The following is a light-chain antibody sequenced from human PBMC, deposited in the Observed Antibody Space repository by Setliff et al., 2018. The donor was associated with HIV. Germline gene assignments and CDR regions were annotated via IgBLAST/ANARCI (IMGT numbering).Light chain of an antibody. CDR3: CSYGSSDTFV. CDR2: EVT. CDR1: SSDVGSYNL. Sequence: QSVLAQPASVSGSPGQSTTISCTGTSSDVGSYNLVSWYQQRPGKAPKLIMHEVTKWPSGISDRFSGSKSGNTASLTIYGLQADDEADYYCCSYGSSDTFVFGTGTKVTVL. J-gene: IGLJ1*01. V-gene: IGLV2-23*02.